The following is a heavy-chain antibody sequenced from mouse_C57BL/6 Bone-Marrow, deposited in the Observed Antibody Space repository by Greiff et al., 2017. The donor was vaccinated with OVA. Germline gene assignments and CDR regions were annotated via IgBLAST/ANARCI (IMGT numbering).Heavy chain of an antibody. Sequence: VKLVESGPELVKPGASVKISCKASGYSFTSYYIHWVKQRPGQGLEWIGWIYPGSGNTKYNEKFKGKATLTADTSSSTAYMQLSSLTSEDSAVYYCARRYSFDYWGQGTTLTVSS. CDR1: GYSFTSYY. J-gene: IGHJ2*01. V-gene: IGHV1-66*01. CDR2: IYPGSGNT. CDR3: ARRYSFDY.